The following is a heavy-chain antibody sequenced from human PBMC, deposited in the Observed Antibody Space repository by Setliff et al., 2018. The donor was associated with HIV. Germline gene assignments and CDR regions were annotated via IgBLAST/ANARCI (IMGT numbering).Heavy chain of an antibody. J-gene: IGHJ3*02. CDR3: ARSKTFYDFWGGYYTHGAFKI. CDR1: GASISDSKYY. V-gene: IGHV4-39*01. Sequence: PSETLSLTCTVSGASISDSKYYWGWIRQPPGKGLEWIGNIHYSGTTYYNPSLRSRVTISIDTSKTQFSLKMSSVTAAGTAVYYCARSKTFYDFWGGYYTHGAFKIWGLGTMVTVSS. CDR2: IHYSGTT. D-gene: IGHD3-3*01.